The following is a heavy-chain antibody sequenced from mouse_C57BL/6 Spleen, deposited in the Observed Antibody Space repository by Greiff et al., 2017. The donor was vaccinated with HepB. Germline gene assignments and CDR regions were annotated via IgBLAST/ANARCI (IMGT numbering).Heavy chain of an antibody. CDR3: AREGYGNDWYFDV. CDR1: GYTFTSYW. J-gene: IGHJ1*03. D-gene: IGHD2-1*01. Sequence: VQLQQPGAELVKPGASVKMSCKASGYTFTSYWITWVKQRPGQGLEWIGDIYPGSGSTNYNEKFKSKATLTVDTSSSTAYMQLSSLTSEDSAVYYCAREGYGNDWYFDVWGTGTTVTVSS. CDR2: IYPGSGST. V-gene: IGHV1-55*01.